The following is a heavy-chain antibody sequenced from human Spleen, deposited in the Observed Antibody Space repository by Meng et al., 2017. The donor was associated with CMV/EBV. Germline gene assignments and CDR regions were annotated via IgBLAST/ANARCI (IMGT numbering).Heavy chain of an antibody. CDR1: GFTFSRYW. J-gene: IGHJ4*02. V-gene: IGHV3-30*03. Sequence: GGSLRLSCAASGFTFSRYWMSWVRQAPGKGLEWVAVISYDGDKKFYTDSVKGRFTISRDNSKNTLILQMNSLRTEDTAVYYCARVYYDSTNYYFSFGYWGQGTLVTVSS. D-gene: IGHD3-22*01. CDR2: ISYDGDKK. CDR3: ARVYYDSTNYYFSFGY.